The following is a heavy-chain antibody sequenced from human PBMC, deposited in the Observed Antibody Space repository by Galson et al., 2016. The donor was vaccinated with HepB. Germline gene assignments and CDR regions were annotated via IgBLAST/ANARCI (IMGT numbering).Heavy chain of an antibody. CDR3: AKGRWDFDS. CDR2: ISYDGKGE. V-gene: IGHV3-30*18. D-gene: IGHD5-24*01. Sequence: SLRLSCAASGFTFSTYGMHWVRQAPGKGLEWVALISYDGKGESYADSVKGRVTISRDNSKNTLYLQMHSLRGEDTAVYYCAKGRWDFDSCGQGTLVTVSS. J-gene: IGHJ4*02. CDR1: GFTFSTYG.